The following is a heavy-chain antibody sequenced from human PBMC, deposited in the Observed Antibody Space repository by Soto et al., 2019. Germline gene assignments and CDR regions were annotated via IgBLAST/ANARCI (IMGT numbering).Heavy chain of an antibody. J-gene: IGHJ6*02. Sequence: GGSLRLSCVVSGFTFSSYTMHWVRQAPGMGLEWVAVISFDGSNEYYADSVKGRFTISRDNTKNTLYLQMNSLRAEDTAVYYCARDVYPPNYYSYAMDVWGQGTTVTVSS. CDR1: GFTFSSYT. CDR2: ISFDGSNE. CDR3: ARDVYPPNYYSYAMDV. D-gene: IGHD2-2*02. V-gene: IGHV3-30-3*01.